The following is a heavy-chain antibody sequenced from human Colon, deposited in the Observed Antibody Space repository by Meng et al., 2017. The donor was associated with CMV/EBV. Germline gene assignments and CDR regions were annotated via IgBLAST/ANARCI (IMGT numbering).Heavy chain of an antibody. J-gene: IGHJ6*02. CDR3: ARDLVVTSYYYYGMDV. CDR1: GYIFNKHG. CDR2: INPNSGGT. Sequence: ASVKVSCKASGYIFNKHGINWVRQAPGQGLEWMGWINPNSGGTNYAQKFQGRVTMTRDTSISTAYMELSRLRSDDTAVYYCARDLVVTSYYYYGMDVWGQGTTVTVSS. D-gene: IGHD4-23*01. V-gene: IGHV1-2*02.